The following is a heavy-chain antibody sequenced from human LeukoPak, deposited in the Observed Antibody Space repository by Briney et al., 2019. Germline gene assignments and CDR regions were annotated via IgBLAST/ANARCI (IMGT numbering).Heavy chain of an antibody. CDR3: ARGRKWLRLGYFDY. V-gene: IGHV6-1*01. D-gene: IGHD5-12*01. Sequence: SQTLSLTCAISGDSVSSNSAAWIWIRQSPSRGLEWLGRTYFRSKWYNDYAVSVKSRITINPDTSKNQFSLKLSSVTAADTAVYYCARGRKWLRLGYFDYWGQGTLVTVSS. CDR2: TYFRSKWYN. CDR1: GDSVSSNSAA. J-gene: IGHJ4*02.